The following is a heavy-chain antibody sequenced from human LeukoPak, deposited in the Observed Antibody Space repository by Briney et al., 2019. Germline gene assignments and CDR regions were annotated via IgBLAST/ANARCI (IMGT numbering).Heavy chain of an antibody. J-gene: IGHJ4*02. CDR1: GYTFTSYA. CDR2: INTNTGNT. V-gene: IGHV7-4-1*02. D-gene: IGHD5-12*01. CDR3: AREYYSGYVLY. Sequence: GASVKVSCQASGYTFTSYAMNWVRQAPGQGLEWMGWINTNTGNTTYAQGFTGRFVFSLDTSISTAYLQISSLKAEDTAVYYCAREYYSGYVLYWGQGTLVTVSS.